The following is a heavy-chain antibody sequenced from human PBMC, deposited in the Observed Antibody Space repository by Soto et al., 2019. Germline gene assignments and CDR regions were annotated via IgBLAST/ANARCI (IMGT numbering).Heavy chain of an antibody. CDR1: SDSITSSNW. Sequence: QVQLQESGPGLVKPSGTLSLTCAVSSDSITSSNWWSWVRQSPGKGLEWIGEVSHSGSTNYLPSLKSRVTISVYKSRNHFSLRLNSVTAADTAVYYCARNRYGGYDFDYWGQGTLVTVSS. D-gene: IGHD5-12*01. V-gene: IGHV4-4*02. CDR2: VSHSGST. J-gene: IGHJ4*02. CDR3: ARNRYGGYDFDY.